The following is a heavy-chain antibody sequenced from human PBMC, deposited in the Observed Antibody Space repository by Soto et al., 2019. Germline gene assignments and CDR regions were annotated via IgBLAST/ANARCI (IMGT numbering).Heavy chain of an antibody. CDR2: IYPGDSDT. CDR3: ARHDDYYYMDV. CDR1: GYSFTSYW. J-gene: IGHJ6*03. Sequence: GESLKISCKGSGYSFTSYWIGLVRQMPGKGLEWMGIIYPGDSDTRYSPSFQGQVTISADKSISTAYLRWSSLKASDTAMYYCARHDDYYYMDVWGKGTTVTVSS. V-gene: IGHV5-51*01.